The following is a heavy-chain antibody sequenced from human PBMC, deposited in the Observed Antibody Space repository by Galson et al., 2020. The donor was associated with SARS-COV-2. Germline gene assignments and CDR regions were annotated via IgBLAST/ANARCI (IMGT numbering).Heavy chain of an antibody. Sequence: GGSLRLSCAASGFTFSRYAVHWVRQAPGKGLEWVAVISYDGRNKHYADSVTGRFTISRDNSKNTLYLQMNSLRPEDTAVYSCARDYYDSSGYSTNGMDVWGQGTTVTVSS. D-gene: IGHD3-22*01. CDR1: GFTFSRYA. J-gene: IGHJ6*02. CDR3: ARDYYDSSGYSTNGMDV. V-gene: IGHV3-30*04. CDR2: ISYDGRNK.